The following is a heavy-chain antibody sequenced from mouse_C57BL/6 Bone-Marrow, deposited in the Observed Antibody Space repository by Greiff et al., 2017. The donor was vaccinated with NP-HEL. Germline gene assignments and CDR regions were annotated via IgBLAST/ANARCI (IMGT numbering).Heavy chain of an antibody. J-gene: IGHJ3*01. CDR2: ISSGGSYT. CDR1: GFTFSSYG. CDR3: ARHGDDGYYPAWFAY. Sequence: EVKLMESGGDLVKPGGSLKLSCAASGFTFSSYGMSWVRQTPDKRLEWVATISSGGSYTYYPDSVKGRFTISRANAKNTLYLQMSSLKSEDTAMYYCARHGDDGYYPAWFAYWGQGTLVTVSA. V-gene: IGHV5-6*01. D-gene: IGHD2-3*01.